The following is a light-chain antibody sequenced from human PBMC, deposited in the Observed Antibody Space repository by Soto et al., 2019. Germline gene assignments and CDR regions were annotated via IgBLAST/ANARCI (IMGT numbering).Light chain of an antibody. CDR1: SSDVGGYKY. Sequence: QSAPTQPASVSGSPGQSITISCTGTSSDVGGYKYVSWYQQHPGKAPKLMIYEVSNRPSGVSSRFSGSKSGNTASLTISGLQAEYEADDYCNSYTSSSTHVFGTGTKLTVL. J-gene: IGLJ1*01. CDR3: NSYTSSSTHV. V-gene: IGLV2-14*01. CDR2: EVS.